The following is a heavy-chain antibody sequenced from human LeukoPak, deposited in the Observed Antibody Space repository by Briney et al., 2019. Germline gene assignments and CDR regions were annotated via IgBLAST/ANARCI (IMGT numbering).Heavy chain of an antibody. D-gene: IGHD2-2*01. V-gene: IGHV3-23*01. CDR2: ISGSGGST. Sequence: GGSLRLSCAASGFTFSDYYMSWIRQAPGKGLEWVSAISGSGGSTYYADSVKGRFTISRDNSKNTLYLQMNSLRAEDTAVYYCAKSIITVVVPAAIAYWGQGTLVTVSS. J-gene: IGHJ4*02. CDR1: GFTFSDYY. CDR3: AKSIITVVVPAAIAY.